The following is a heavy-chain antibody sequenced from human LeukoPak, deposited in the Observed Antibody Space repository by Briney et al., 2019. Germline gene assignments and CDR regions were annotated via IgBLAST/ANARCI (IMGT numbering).Heavy chain of an antibody. CDR1: GFTFSSYS. D-gene: IGHD6-13*01. J-gene: IGHJ4*02. CDR2: ISGSTTYI. Sequence: GGSLRLSCAASGFTFSSYSMNWVRQAPGKGLEWVSSISGSTTYIYYADSVKGRFTISRDNASNSLYLQMNSLRAEDTAVYYCARGEYSSSWYEVPDYWGQGTLVTVSS. CDR3: ARGEYSSSWYEVPDY. V-gene: IGHV3-21*01.